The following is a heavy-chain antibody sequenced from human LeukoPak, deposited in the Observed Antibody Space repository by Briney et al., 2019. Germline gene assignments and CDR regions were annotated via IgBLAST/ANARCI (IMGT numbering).Heavy chain of an antibody. V-gene: IGHV3-53*01. D-gene: IGHD4-23*01. CDR2: IYSGGDT. CDR1: GFTVSNNY. CDR3: ARTTVESGRYDAFDI. J-gene: IGHJ3*02. Sequence: GGSLRLSCAASGFTVSNNYMNWVRQAPGKGLEWVSLIYSGGDTHYADSVKGRFTISRDNSKNTLYLQMNSLRVEDTAVYYCARTTVESGRYDAFDIWGQGTLVSVSS.